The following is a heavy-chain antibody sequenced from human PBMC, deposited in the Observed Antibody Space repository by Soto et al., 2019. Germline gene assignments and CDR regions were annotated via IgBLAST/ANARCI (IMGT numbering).Heavy chain of an antibody. Sequence: QVQLIQSEAEVKKPGSSVRVSCTASGGIFGSHGFSWVRQAPGQRLEWVGGFIPIFRTLTYTEKFQARVRIAADESTNTVYLDLSSLTSEDTAVYYCAKGVPQTMVTTFVSYFDSWGQGTLVTVSS. V-gene: IGHV1-69*01. CDR1: GGIFGSHG. D-gene: IGHD4-17*01. CDR2: FIPIFRTL. J-gene: IGHJ4*02. CDR3: AKGVPQTMVTTFVSYFDS.